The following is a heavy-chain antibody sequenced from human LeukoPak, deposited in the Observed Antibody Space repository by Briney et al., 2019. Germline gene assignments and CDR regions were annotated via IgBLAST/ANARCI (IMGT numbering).Heavy chain of an antibody. Sequence: SETPSLTCTVSGGSISSYYWSWIRQPPGKGLEWIGYIYYSGSTNYNPSLKSRVTISVDTSKNQFSLKLSSVTAADTAVYYCARVPRLGYCSGGSCYGLGRYYYYYYMDVWGKGTTVTVSS. CDR3: ARVPRLGYCSGGSCYGLGRYYYYYYMDV. CDR1: GGSISSYY. CDR2: IYYSGST. D-gene: IGHD2-15*01. V-gene: IGHV4-59*01. J-gene: IGHJ6*03.